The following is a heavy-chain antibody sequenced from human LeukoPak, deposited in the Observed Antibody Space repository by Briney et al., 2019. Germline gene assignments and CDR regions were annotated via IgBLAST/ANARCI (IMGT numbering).Heavy chain of an antibody. J-gene: IGHJ4*02. V-gene: IGHV4-31*03. CDR1: GGSISTDDYY. CDR2: VYYSGST. D-gene: IGHD2-15*01. Sequence: SETLSLTCTVSGGSISTDDYYWTWIRQHPGKGLEWIGNVYYSGSTNYNPSLKSRVTISVDTSKNQFSLKLSSVSAADTAVYYCARRLGRRYYYFDYWGQGTQVTVSS. CDR3: ARRLGRRYYYFDY.